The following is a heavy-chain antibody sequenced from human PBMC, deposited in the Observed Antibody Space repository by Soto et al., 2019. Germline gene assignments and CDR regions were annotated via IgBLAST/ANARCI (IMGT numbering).Heavy chain of an antibody. CDR1: GFTFTDYS. J-gene: IGHJ4*02. CDR3: ATEGRSGRYDY. CDR2: IDIGNGNR. D-gene: IGHD6-19*01. Sequence: QDHLVQSGPEVKRPGASVRISCKTSGFTFTDYSLHWVRQAPGQGLEWMGRIDIGNGNRKYSQDLQGRVTITSDTSASTAYMDLNSLKFEDTAVYYCATEGRSGRYDYWGQGTLVTVSS. V-gene: IGHV1-3*04.